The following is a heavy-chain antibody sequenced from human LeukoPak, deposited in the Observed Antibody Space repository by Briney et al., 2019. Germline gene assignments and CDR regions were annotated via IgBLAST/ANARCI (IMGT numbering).Heavy chain of an antibody. CDR2: ISYSGNT. V-gene: IGHV4-59*08. J-gene: IGHJ4*02. D-gene: IGHD7-27*01. Sequence: SSETLSLTCTVSGGSVSSYYLTWIRQPPGKGLEWIGYISYSGNTNYSPSLKSRVTISVDASKNQFSLKLSSVTAADTAVYYCARGWGYFDSWGQGTLVTVSS. CDR3: ARGWGYFDS. CDR1: GGSVSSYY.